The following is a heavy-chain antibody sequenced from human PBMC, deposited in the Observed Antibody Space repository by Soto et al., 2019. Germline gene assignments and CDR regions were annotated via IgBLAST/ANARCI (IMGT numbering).Heavy chain of an antibody. J-gene: IGHJ4*02. CDR1: GFSFSDYY. CDR2: IRGNGNVT. Sequence: QVQLVESGGGLVKPGGSLRISCAAAGFSFSDYYMNWVRQVPGRGLEWVAYIRGNGNVTYYADSVKGQFTVSRDNAKNSLYLQMNRLRVEDTAVYYCVRLNDYWGQGTLVTVSS. V-gene: IGHV3-11*01. CDR3: VRLNDY.